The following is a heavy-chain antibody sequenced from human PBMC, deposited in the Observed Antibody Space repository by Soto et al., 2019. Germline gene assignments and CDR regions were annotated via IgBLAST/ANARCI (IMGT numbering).Heavy chain of an antibody. Sequence: GASVKVSCKASGGTFSSYAISWVRQAPGQGLEWMGGIIPIFGTANYAQKFQGGVTITADESTSTAYMELSSLRSEDTAVYYCAMAYDSSGYVFDYWGQGTLVTVSS. D-gene: IGHD3-22*01. CDR1: GGTFSSYA. CDR2: IIPIFGTA. V-gene: IGHV1-69*13. J-gene: IGHJ4*02. CDR3: AMAYDSSGYVFDY.